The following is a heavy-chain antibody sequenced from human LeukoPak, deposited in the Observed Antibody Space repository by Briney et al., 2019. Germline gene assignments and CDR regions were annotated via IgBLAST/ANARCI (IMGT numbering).Heavy chain of an antibody. J-gene: IGHJ4*02. CDR3: ARGLFVGPHPVHIAAAGPFDY. V-gene: IGHV4-34*01. Sequence: PSETLSLTCAVYGGSFSGYYWSWIRQPPGKGLEWIGEINHSGSTNYNPSLKSRVTISVDTSQNQFSLKLSSVTAADTAVYYCARGLFVGPHPVHIAAAGPFDYWGQGTLVTVSS. CDR2: INHSGST. D-gene: IGHD6-13*01. CDR1: GGSFSGYY.